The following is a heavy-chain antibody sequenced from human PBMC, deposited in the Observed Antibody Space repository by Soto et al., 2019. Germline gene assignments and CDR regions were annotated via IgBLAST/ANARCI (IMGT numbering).Heavy chain of an antibody. D-gene: IGHD6-19*01. Sequence: QVQLVESGGGVVQTGRSLRLSCAASGFTFSSYGMHWVRQAPGKGLEWVAVIWYDGSNKYYADSVKGRFTISRDNCKNTLYLQMNSLRAEDTAVYYCARVAESGSGWYDFYYYYYGMDVWGQGTTVTVSS. CDR1: GFTFSSYG. CDR2: IWYDGSNK. V-gene: IGHV3-33*01. J-gene: IGHJ6*02. CDR3: ARVAESGSGWYDFYYYYYGMDV.